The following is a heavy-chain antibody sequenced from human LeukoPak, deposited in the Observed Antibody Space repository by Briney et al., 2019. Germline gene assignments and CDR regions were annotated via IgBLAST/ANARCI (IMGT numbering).Heavy chain of an antibody. CDR2: ISSSSSYI. V-gene: IGHV3-21*01. J-gene: IGHJ3*02. CDR3: ARGYYDSSGYYSDAFDI. CDR1: GFTFSSYS. Sequence: GGSLRLSCAASGFTFSSYSMNWVRQAPGKGLEWVSSISSSSSYIYYADSVKGRFTISRDNAKNSLYLQMNSLRAEDTAVYYSARGYYDSSGYYSDAFDIWGQGTMVTVSS. D-gene: IGHD3-22*01.